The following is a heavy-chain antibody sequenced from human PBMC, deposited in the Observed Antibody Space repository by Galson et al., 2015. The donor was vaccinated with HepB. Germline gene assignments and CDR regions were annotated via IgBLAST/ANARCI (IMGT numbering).Heavy chain of an antibody. Sequence: SVKVSCKASGSTFTSYDINWVRQATGQGLEWMGWMNPNSGNTGYAQKFQGRVTMTRNTSISTAYMELSSLRSEDTAVYYCARGILWFGELSVAFDIWGQGTMVTVSS. V-gene: IGHV1-8*01. CDR3: ARGILWFGELSVAFDI. CDR1: GSTFTSYD. J-gene: IGHJ3*02. D-gene: IGHD3-10*01. CDR2: MNPNSGNT.